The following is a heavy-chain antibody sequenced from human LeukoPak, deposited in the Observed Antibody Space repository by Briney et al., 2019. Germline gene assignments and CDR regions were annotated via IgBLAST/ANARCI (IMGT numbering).Heavy chain of an antibody. CDR3: ARVLSGTPFDYYLYMDV. CDR2: MTYSDTTV. CDR1: GLPFSSFH. D-gene: IGHD1-26*01. V-gene: IGHV3-48*03. Sequence: PGGSLRLSCVASGLPFSSFHVNWVRQVPGKGLEWLAHMTYSDTTVEYADSIQGRFTIPRDAATKTVYLQMNSLRAEDTATYYCARVLSGTPFDYYLYMDVWGKGTTVIVSS. J-gene: IGHJ6*03.